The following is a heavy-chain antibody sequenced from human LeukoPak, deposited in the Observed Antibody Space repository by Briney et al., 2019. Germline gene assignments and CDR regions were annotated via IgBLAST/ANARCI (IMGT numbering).Heavy chain of an antibody. CDR1: GFTFSSYA. Sequence: GGSLRLSCAASGFTFSSYAMSGVRQAPGKGLEWVSTSSGGGVTTYYADSVKGRLNISRDNSKNTVSLQMNSLRDDDTAVYFCARESPVAAVGRSWFDPWGQGTLVTVSS. D-gene: IGHD6-13*01. CDR2: SSGGGVTT. CDR3: ARESPVAAVGRSWFDP. V-gene: IGHV3-23*01. J-gene: IGHJ5*02.